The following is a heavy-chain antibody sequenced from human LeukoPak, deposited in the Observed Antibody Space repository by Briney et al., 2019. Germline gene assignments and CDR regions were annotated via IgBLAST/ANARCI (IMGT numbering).Heavy chain of an antibody. Sequence: DPSETLSLTCTVSGGSISSGDYYWSWIRQPPGKGLEWIGYIYYSGSTYYNPSLKSRVTISVDTSKNQFSLKLSSVTAADTAVYYCARGPHYYDSSGYLYWYFDLWGRGTLVTVSS. CDR3: ARGPHYYDSSGYLYWYFDL. CDR1: GGSISSGDYY. J-gene: IGHJ2*01. V-gene: IGHV4-30-4*01. CDR2: IYYSGST. D-gene: IGHD3-22*01.